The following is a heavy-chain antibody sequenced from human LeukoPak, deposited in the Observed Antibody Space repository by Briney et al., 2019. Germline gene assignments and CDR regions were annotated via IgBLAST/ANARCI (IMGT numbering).Heavy chain of an antibody. CDR1: RGTLSNYA. D-gene: IGHD1-14*01. V-gene: IGHV1-69*01. Sequence: SVTVSRQASRGTLSNYAINCVRQAAGQGGEWVGGISPMFGSPNYAQAFQGRVAITADQYTSTAYMELSSLISDDTAVYYCATTPEGLFQAHYWGQGTLVTVSS. CDR3: ATTPEGLFQAHY. CDR2: ISPMFGSP. J-gene: IGHJ4*02.